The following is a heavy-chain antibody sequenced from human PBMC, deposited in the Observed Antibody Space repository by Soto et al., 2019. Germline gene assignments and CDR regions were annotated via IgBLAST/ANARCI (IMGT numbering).Heavy chain of an antibody. J-gene: IGHJ6*02. D-gene: IGHD6-19*01. V-gene: IGHV5-51*01. Sequence: GESLKISCKGSGYSFTSYWIGWVRQMHGKGLEWMGIIYPGDSDTRYSPSFQGQVTISADKSISTAYLQWSSLKASDTAMYYCARLGIAVAGTYGMDVWGQGTTVTVSS. CDR3: ARLGIAVAGTYGMDV. CDR2: IYPGDSDT. CDR1: GYSFTSYW.